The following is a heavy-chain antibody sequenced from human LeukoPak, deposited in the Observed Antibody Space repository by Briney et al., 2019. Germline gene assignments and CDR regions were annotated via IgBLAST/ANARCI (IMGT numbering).Heavy chain of an antibody. CDR1: GFTFSSYW. D-gene: IGHD3-10*01. Sequence: GGSLRLSCAASGFTFSSYWMSWVRQAPGKGLEWVANIKQDGSEKYYVDSVKGRFTISRDNAKNSLYLQMNSLRAEDTAVYYCARGFSGITMVRGVRVYYYYMDVWGKGTTVTVSS. J-gene: IGHJ6*03. V-gene: IGHV3-7*01. CDR3: ARGFSGITMVRGVRVYYYYMDV. CDR2: IKQDGSEK.